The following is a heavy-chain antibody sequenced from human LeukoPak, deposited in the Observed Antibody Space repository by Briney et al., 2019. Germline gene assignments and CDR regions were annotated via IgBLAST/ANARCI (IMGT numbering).Heavy chain of an antibody. CDR1: GGTFSSYA. V-gene: IGHV1-69*13. CDR3: ARSVRRRLTGSEFGY. D-gene: IGHD3-9*01. Sequence: SVKVSCKASGGTFSSYAISWVRQAPGQGLEWMGGIIPIFGTANYAQKFQGRVTITADESTSTAYMELSSLRSEDTAVYYCARSVRRRLTGSEFGYWGQGTLVTVSS. CDR2: IIPIFGTA. J-gene: IGHJ4*02.